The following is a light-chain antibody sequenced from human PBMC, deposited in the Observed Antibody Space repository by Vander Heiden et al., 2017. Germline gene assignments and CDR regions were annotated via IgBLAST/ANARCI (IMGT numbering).Light chain of an antibody. CDR2: NGN. Sequence: SYDLTQPPSVSVSPGQTATITCSGDALPKLYAYWYRQKPGQAPVVLIYNGNDRPSGIPERFSGSRSGTTVTLTISGVQAEDEADYYCHSADSSGTYVVFGGGTKLTVL. CDR1: ALPKLY. V-gene: IGLV3-25*03. CDR3: HSADSSGTYVV. J-gene: IGLJ2*01.